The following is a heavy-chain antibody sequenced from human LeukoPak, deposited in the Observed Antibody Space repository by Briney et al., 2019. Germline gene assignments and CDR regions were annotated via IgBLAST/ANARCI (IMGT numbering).Heavy chain of an antibody. V-gene: IGHV5-51*01. J-gene: IGHJ3*02. Sequence: GESLQISCKGSGYIFTSYWICCVRQMPGKGVEWMGIIYPGDSDTRYSPSFQGQVTISADKSISTASLQWSSLKASDTAMYYCARHIVVVTAKLDAFDIWGQGTMVTVSS. CDR1: GYIFTSYW. CDR3: ARHIVVVTAKLDAFDI. CDR2: IYPGDSDT. D-gene: IGHD2-21*02.